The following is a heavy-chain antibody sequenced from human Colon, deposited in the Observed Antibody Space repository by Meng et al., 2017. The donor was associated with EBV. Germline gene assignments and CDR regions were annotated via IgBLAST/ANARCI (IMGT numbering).Heavy chain of an antibody. Sequence: QVQLREPGPALLKPSETLSLTCAASGDSITNHNWWAWVRQPPGKGLEWIGEIPHRGSSAYNPSLKSRVSMSIDKSKNQFSLKLTSVTAADTAVYHCLRGSGGSVWGQGTLVTVSS. CDR1: GDSITNHNW. V-gene: IGHV4-4*02. D-gene: IGHD3-10*01. CDR2: IPHRGSS. CDR3: LRGSGGSV. J-gene: IGHJ1*01.